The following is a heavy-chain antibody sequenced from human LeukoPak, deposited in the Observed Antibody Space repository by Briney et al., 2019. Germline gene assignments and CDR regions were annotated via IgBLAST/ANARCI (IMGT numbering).Heavy chain of an antibody. CDR3: ARDYGSGSYYTLDY. CDR2: IYSGGRT. J-gene: IGHJ4*02. CDR1: GFIVSSNY. Sequence: GGFLRLSCAASGFIVSSNYMSWVRQAPGKGLEWVSVIYSGGRTYYADSVKGRFTISRDNSKNTLYLQMNSLRAEDTAVYYCARDYGSGSYYTLDYWGQGTLVTVSS. D-gene: IGHD3-10*01. V-gene: IGHV3-53*01.